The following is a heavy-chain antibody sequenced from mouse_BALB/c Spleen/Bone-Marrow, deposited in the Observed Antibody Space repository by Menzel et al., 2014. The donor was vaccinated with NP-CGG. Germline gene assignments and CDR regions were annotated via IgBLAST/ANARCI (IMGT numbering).Heavy chain of an antibody. J-gene: IGHJ3*01. V-gene: IGHV1S81*02. CDR2: INPSNGGT. CDR1: GYTFTSYY. D-gene: IGHD2-13*01. CDR3: TREGDSPFAY. Sequence: VQVVESGAELVKPGASVKLSCKASGYTFTSYYMYWVKQRPGQGLEWIGEINPSNGGTNFNGKFKSKATLTVDKSSSTAYMQLSSLTSEDSAVYYCTREGDSPFAYWGQGTLVTVSA.